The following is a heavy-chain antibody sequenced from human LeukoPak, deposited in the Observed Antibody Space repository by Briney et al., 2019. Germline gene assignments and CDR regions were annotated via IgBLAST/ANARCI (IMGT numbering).Heavy chain of an antibody. CDR1: GGSISSYY. D-gene: IGHD5-18*01. V-gene: IGHV4-59*01. CDR3: ATVDTDDAFDI. CDR2: IYYSGST. Sequence: SETPALTCTVSGGSISSYYWSWIRQPPGKGLEWIGYIYYSGSTNYNPSLKSRVTISVDTSKNQFSLKLSSVTAADTAVYYCATVDTDDAFDIWGEGTMVTVSS. J-gene: IGHJ3*02.